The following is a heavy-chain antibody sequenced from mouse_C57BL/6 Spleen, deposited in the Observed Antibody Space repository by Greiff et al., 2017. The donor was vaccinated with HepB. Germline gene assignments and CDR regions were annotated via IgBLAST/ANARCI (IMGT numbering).Heavy chain of an antibody. V-gene: IGHV1-76*01. CDR3: ARWGTMVYFDY. J-gene: IGHJ2*01. CDR2: IYPGSGNT. CDR1: GYTFTDYY. D-gene: IGHD2-1*01. Sequence: QVQLQQSGAELVRPGASVKLSCKASGYTFTDYYINWVKQRPGQGLEWIARIYPGSGNTYYNEKFKGKATLTAEKSSSTAYMQLSSLTSEDSAVYFCARWGTMVYFDYWGQGTTLTVSS.